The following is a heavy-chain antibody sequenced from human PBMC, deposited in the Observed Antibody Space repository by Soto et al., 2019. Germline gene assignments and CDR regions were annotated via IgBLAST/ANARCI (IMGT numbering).Heavy chain of an antibody. D-gene: IGHD5-12*01. V-gene: IGHV3-30*18. CDR2: ILFDGTNK. CDR3: ANGAVRGYGDYYSDY. CDR1: GFTFSDYG. J-gene: IGHJ4*01. Sequence: GGSLRLSCEASGFTFSDYGIYWVRQAPGKGLEWVAVILFDGTNKYYGDSVKGRFTISRDNSKSTVYLQMNGLRGDDTAVYYYANGAVRGYGDYYSDYWGRGTLVTVSS.